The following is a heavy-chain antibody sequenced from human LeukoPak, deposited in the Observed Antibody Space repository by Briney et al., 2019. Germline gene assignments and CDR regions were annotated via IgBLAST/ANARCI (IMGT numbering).Heavy chain of an antibody. Sequence: SETLSLTCTVSGGSISSYYWSWIRRPPGKGLEWIGSIYYSGSTNYNPSLKSRVTISVDTSKNQFSLKLSSVTAADTAVYYCARALEGYSSSWYRNRYYFDYWGQGTLVTVSS. V-gene: IGHV4-59*01. CDR1: GGSISSYY. J-gene: IGHJ4*02. CDR3: ARALEGYSSSWYRNRYYFDY. CDR2: IYYSGST. D-gene: IGHD6-13*01.